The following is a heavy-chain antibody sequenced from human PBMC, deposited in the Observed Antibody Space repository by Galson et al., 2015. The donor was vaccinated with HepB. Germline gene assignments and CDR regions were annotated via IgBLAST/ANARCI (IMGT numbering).Heavy chain of an antibody. CDR3: ARDLAGGDSYGWKPSMACGMDV. D-gene: IGHD5-18*01. V-gene: IGHV1-69*04. CDR2: IIPILGIA. CDR1: GGTFSSYT. Sequence: SVKVSCKASGGTFSSYTISWVRQAPGQGLEWMGRIIPILGIANYAQKFQGRVTITADKSTSTAYMEMSSLRSEDTAVYYCARDLAGGDSYGWKPSMACGMDVWGQGTTVTVSS. J-gene: IGHJ6*02.